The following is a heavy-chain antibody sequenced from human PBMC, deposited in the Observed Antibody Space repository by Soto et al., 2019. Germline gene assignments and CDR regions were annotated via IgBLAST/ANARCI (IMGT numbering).Heavy chain of an antibody. CDR1: GGPFSRGGYY. V-gene: IGHV4-31*03. CDR3: AKDRATWDASDY. D-gene: IGHD1-26*01. CDR2: IFYTGST. J-gene: IGHJ4*02. Sequence: SETLSLTCTVSGGPFSRGGYYWSWIRQHPGKGLECIGYIFYTGSTYYNPTLKSRVTMSVDTSKRQFSLNLSSLTAADTAVYYCAKDRATWDASDYWGQGALVTVSS.